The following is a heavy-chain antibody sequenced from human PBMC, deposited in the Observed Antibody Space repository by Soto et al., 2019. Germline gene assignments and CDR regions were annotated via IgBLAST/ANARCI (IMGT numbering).Heavy chain of an antibody. CDR2: VYYSGRT. CDR3: VRQHSADWRGGVCRQASVT. J-gene: IGHJ3*01. CDR1: GDSVSSGSCY. V-gene: IGHV4-61*01. Sequence: QVQLQESGPGLVKFSETLSLTCSVSGDSVSSGSCYWGWIRQSPGKGLEWFGVVYYSGRTQYNTSRTRRVSRSIDMYQHEWALQRRSVTVADTAVFYWVRQHSADWRGGVCRQASVTWGQGTMVTV. D-gene: IGHD2-8*01.